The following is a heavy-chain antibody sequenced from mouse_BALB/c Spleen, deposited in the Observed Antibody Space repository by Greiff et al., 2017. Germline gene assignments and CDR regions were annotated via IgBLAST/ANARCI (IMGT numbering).Heavy chain of an antibody. V-gene: IGHV1-4*01. D-gene: IGHD2-1*01. J-gene: IGHJ4*01. Sequence: VQLQQSGAELARPGASVKMSCKASGYTFTSYTMHWVKQRPGQGLEWIGYINPSSGYTNYNQKFKDKATLTADKSSSTAYMQLSSLTSEDSAVYYCARGRGNSYAMDYWGQGTSVTVSS. CDR2: INPSSGYT. CDR3: ARGRGNSYAMDY. CDR1: GYTFTSYT.